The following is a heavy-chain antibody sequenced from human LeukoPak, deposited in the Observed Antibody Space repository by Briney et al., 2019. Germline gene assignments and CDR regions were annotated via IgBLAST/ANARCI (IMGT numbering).Heavy chain of an antibody. J-gene: IGHJ4*02. V-gene: IGHV4-39*07. CDR1: GGSISSSSYY. D-gene: IGHD6-19*01. CDR3: ARADLDSTGWLRFGC. CDR2: IYYSGST. Sequence: TPSETLSLTCTVSGGSISSSSYYWGWIRQPPGKGLEWIGSIYYSGSTNYSPSLKSRVTMSVDTSKNQFSLELSSVTAADTAVYYCARADLDSTGWLRFGCWGQGTLVTVAS.